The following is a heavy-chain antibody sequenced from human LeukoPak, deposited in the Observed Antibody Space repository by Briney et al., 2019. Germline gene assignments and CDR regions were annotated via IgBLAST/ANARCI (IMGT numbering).Heavy chain of an antibody. D-gene: IGHD3-3*01. CDR3: ARTIFGVVTLDY. CDR2: TYYSGST. CDR1: GFTFSSYA. J-gene: IGHJ4*02. Sequence: LRLSCAASGFTFSSYAMSWVRQAPGKGLEWIGYTYYSGSTYYNPSLKSRVTISVDTSKNQFSLKLSSVTAADTAVYYCARTIFGVVTLDYWGQGTLVTVSS. V-gene: IGHV4-30-4*08.